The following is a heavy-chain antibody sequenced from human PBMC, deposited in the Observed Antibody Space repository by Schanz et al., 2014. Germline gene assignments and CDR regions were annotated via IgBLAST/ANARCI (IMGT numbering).Heavy chain of an antibody. Sequence: VQLVESGGGLVQPGGSLRLSCAASGFTFSTYCMHWVRHAPGKGLEWVALISYDGSSKNHADSVQGRFTISRDNSKNALYLQMDSLRDEDTAVYYCARGIITMVRGGDVGAFDIWGQGTMVTVSS. CDR1: GFTFSTYC. V-gene: IGHV3-33*08. CDR2: ISYDGSSK. D-gene: IGHD3-10*01. CDR3: ARGIITMVRGGDVGAFDI. J-gene: IGHJ3*02.